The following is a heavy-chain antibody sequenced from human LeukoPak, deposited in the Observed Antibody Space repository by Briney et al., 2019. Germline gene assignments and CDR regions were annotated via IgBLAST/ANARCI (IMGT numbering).Heavy chain of an antibody. CDR3: ATPRAAASYNYYYYYMDV. CDR2: IIPIFGTA. D-gene: IGHD6-13*01. J-gene: IGHJ6*03. Sequence: VASVKVSCKASGGTFSSYAISWVRQAPGQGLEWMGGIIPIFGTANYAQKFQGRVTITADESTSTAYMELSSLRPEDTAVYYCATPRAAASYNYYYYYMDVWGKGTTVTVSS. V-gene: IGHV1-69*13. CDR1: GGTFSSYA.